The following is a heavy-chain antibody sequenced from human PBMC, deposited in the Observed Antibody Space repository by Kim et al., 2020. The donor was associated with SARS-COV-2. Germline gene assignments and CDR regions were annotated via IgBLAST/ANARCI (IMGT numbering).Heavy chain of an antibody. Sequence: SETLSLTCTVSGGSISSGDYYWSWIRQPPGKGLEWIGYIYYSGSTYYNPSLKSRVTISVDTSKNQFSLKLSSVTAADTAVYYCARARATSITIFGVVIVYTFDYWGQGTLGTVSS. J-gene: IGHJ4*02. V-gene: IGHV4-30-4*01. CDR1: GGSISSGDYY. CDR3: ARARATSITIFGVVIVYTFDY. CDR2: IYYSGST. D-gene: IGHD3-3*01.